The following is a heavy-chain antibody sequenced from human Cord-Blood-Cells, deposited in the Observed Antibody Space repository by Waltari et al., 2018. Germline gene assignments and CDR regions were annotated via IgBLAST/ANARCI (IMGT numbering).Heavy chain of an antibody. J-gene: IGHJ4*02. Sequence: QVQLVQSGAEVKKPGSSVKVSCKASGGTFSSYAISWVRQAPGKGLEWMGGIIPIFGTANYAAKVEGTVTSTAEKSTSTAYMELSSLRSEDTAVYYCARGGRSSGGSCYSDYWGQGPLVTVAA. CDR3: ARGGRSSGGSCYSDY. CDR1: GGTFSSYA. V-gene: IGHV1-69*06. D-gene: IGHD2-15*01. CDR2: IIPIFGTA.